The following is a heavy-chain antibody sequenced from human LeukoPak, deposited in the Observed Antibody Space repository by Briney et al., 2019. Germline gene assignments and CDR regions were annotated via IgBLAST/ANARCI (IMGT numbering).Heavy chain of an antibody. D-gene: IGHD5-12*01. V-gene: IGHV5-51*01. J-gene: IGHJ4*02. Sequence: GESLKISCKGSGYSFTSYWIGWVRQMPGKGLEWTGTIYPGDSDTRYSPSFQGQVTISADKSISTAYLQWSSLKASDTAMYYCARSEEVATVDYWDQGTLVTVSS. CDR1: GYSFTSYW. CDR2: IYPGDSDT. CDR3: ARSEEVATVDY.